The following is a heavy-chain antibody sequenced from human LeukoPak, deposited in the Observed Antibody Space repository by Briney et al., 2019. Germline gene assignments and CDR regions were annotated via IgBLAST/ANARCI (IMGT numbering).Heavy chain of an antibody. CDR2: IHSSGSA. CDR3: ERNSYYYQTHDT. J-gene: IGHJ5*02. Sequence: PSETLSLTCTVSGGSISDYYWSWIRQPPGTGLEWIGYIHSSGSANYKPSLKSRVTISVDTSKNQCSLKVSSVTAADTAKYYCERNSYYYQTHDTWGQGTLVTVSS. V-gene: IGHV4-59*08. D-gene: IGHD3-10*01. CDR1: GGSISDYY.